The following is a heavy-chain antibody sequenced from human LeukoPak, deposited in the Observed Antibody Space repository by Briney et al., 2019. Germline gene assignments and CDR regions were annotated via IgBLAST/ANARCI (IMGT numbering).Heavy chain of an antibody. J-gene: IGHJ4*02. Sequence: GGSLRLSCAASGFTFSDYYMSWIRQTPGKGLEWVSYIDSSGRALYYADSVNGRFTISRDNAKNSLFPQMNSLRAEDTAVYYCTRDPDKSSKVDYWGQGTLVIVSS. V-gene: IGHV3-11*01. CDR3: TRDPDKSSKVDY. CDR1: GFTFSDYY. CDR2: IDSSGRAL. D-gene: IGHD3-9*01.